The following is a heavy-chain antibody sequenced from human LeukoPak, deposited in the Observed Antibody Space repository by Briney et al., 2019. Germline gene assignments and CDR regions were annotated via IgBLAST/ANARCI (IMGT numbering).Heavy chain of an antibody. CDR1: GYTFSSFG. CDR3: ARTCPMMFCSSSFFDP. D-gene: IGHD2-2*01. Sequence: ASLKVSCKTSGYTFSSFGVTWVRQAPGQGLEWVGWISAYDGNTNYAPKFQGRVAMTTDTSTNTAYMELRSLRSDDTATYYCARTCPMMFCSSSFFDPWGQGTLVTVSS. V-gene: IGHV1-18*01. CDR2: ISAYDGNT. J-gene: IGHJ5*02.